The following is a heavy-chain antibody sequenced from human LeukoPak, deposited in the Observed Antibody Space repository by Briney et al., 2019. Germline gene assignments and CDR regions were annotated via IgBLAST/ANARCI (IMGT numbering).Heavy chain of an antibody. V-gene: IGHV1-69*04. Sequence: GASVKVSCKASGGTFSSYAISWVRQAPGQGLEWMGRIIPILGIANYAQEFQGRVTITADKSTSTAYMELSSLRSEDTAVYYCASIDGHYYDSSGYYTTLPHWFDPWGQGTLVTVSS. J-gene: IGHJ5*02. CDR3: ASIDGHYYDSSGYYTTLPHWFDP. D-gene: IGHD3-22*01. CDR2: IIPILGIA. CDR1: GGTFSSYA.